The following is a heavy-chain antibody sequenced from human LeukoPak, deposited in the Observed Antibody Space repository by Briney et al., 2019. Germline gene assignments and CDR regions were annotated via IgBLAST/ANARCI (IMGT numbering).Heavy chain of an antibody. V-gene: IGHV4-59*01. D-gene: IGHD6-19*01. CDR1: GGSISSYY. CDR3: ACTIAVAGTPEYFQH. Sequence: PSETLSLTCTVSGGSISSYYRSWIRQPPGKGLEWIGYIYYSGSTNYNPSLKSRVTISVDTSKNQFSLKLSSVTAADTAVYYCACTIAVAGTPEYFQHWGQGTLVTVSS. J-gene: IGHJ1*01. CDR2: IYYSGST.